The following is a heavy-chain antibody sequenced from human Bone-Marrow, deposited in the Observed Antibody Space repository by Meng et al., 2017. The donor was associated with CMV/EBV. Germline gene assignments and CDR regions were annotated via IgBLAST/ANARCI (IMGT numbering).Heavy chain of an antibody. CDR1: GGSISSSSYY. Sequence: SETLSLTRIVSGGSISSSSYYWGWIRQPPGKGLEWIGSIYYSGSTYYNPSLKSRVTISVDTSKNQFSLKLSSVTAADTAVYYCARDHYRMVVTRGAFDIWGLGTMVTVSS. CDR2: IYYSGST. D-gene: IGHD4-23*01. J-gene: IGHJ3*02. V-gene: IGHV4-39*07. CDR3: ARDHYRMVVTRGAFDI.